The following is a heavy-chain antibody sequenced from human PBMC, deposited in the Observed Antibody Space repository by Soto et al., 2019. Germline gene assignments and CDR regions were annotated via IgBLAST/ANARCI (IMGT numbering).Heavy chain of an antibody. CDR1: GDSINSGDYY. D-gene: IGHD3-10*01. CDR2: SFYSGIT. Sequence: QVQLQESGPRLVKPLQTLSLTCTVSGDSINSGDYYWSWIRQPPGRGLEWVGYSFYSGITDYNPSLKSRMTTPMDTSKNQFSLRLNSVTAADTAVYFCARWSGVRVAGMDVWGQGTTVSVSS. V-gene: IGHV4-30-4*01. CDR3: ARWSGVRVAGMDV. J-gene: IGHJ6*02.